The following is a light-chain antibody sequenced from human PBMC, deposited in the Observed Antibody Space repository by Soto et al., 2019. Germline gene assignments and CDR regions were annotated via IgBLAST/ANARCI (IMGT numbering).Light chain of an antibody. J-gene: IGKJ1*01. Sequence: IMLTQSPATLSLSPGKRATLSCRASQGVSSYLAWYQQKPGQAPSLLISSTSNRATGIPARFSGSGPGTDFTLTISSLEAEAVAVYYCQQYDSAPRTFGHGAKVDIK. V-gene: IGKV3D-11*01. CDR3: QQYDSAPRT. CDR2: STS. CDR1: QGVSSY.